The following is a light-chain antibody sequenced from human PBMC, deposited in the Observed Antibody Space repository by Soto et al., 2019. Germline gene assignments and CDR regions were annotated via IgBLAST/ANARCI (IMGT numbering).Light chain of an antibody. J-gene: IGKJ3*01. CDR3: QKHDGVPL. CDR2: DAS. CDR1: LDISNH. Sequence: DIQLTQSPSSLSASVGDRVTITCQASLDISNHLNWYQQKPGKAPNLLIYDASDLETGVPSRFSGGGSGTFFSFTINSLQPEDIATYYCQKHDGVPLFGPGTKVEIK. V-gene: IGKV1-33*01.